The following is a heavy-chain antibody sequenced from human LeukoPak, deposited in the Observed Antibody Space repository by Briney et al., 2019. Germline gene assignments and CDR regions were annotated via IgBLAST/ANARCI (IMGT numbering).Heavy chain of an antibody. D-gene: IGHD3-3*01. Sequence: PGGSLRLSCAASGFTFSSYGTHWVRRAPGKGLEWVAFIRYDGSNKYYADSVKGRFTISRDNSKNTPYLQMNSLRAEDTAVYYCAKVLGSTFGVDLHDYWGQGTLVTVSS. CDR2: IRYDGSNK. CDR1: GFTFSSYG. V-gene: IGHV3-30*02. J-gene: IGHJ4*02. CDR3: AKVLGSTFGVDLHDY.